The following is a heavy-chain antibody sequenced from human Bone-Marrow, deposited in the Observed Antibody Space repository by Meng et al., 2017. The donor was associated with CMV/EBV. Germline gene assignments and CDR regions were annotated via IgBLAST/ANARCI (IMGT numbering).Heavy chain of an antibody. CDR1: GGSFSGYY. CDR2: INHSGST. D-gene: IGHD3-3*01. CDR3: ARAQRITIFGVIPTSNYNWFDP. J-gene: IGHJ5*02. Sequence: SETLSLTCAVYGGSFSGYYWNWIRQPPGKGLEWIGEINHSGSTNYNPSLKRRVTVSVDTSKNQFFLRVSSVTAADTAVYYCARAQRITIFGVIPTSNYNWFDPWGQGTLVTVSS. V-gene: IGHV4-34*01.